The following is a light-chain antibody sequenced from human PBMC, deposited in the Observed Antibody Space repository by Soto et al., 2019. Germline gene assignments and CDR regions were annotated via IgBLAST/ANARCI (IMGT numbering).Light chain of an antibody. CDR2: DAS. V-gene: IGKV1-5*01. Sequence: DIQMTQSPSTLSASVGDRVTITCRASQSISSWLAWYQQKPGKAPKLLIYDASSLESGVPSRFSGSESGTEFTLPISSLKPDDFAPFYCHQYNSYSPTFGQGTKVEIK. CDR3: HQYNSYSPT. J-gene: IGKJ1*01. CDR1: QSISSW.